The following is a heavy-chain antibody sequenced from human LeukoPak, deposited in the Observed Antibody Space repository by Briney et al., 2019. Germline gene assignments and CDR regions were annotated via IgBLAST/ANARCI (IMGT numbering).Heavy chain of an antibody. CDR1: GGSISYYF. J-gene: IGHJ4*02. D-gene: IGHD1-1*01. CDR3: ARDAGWNVDY. V-gene: IGHV4-4*07. CDR2: IDSSGNT. Sequence: SEPLSLTCTVSGGSISYYFWSWIRQAAGEGLEWIGRIDSSGNTNYNPSFKSRVTMSVDTSKNQLYLRLSTVTAADTAVYYCARDAGWNVDYWGQGTLVTVSS.